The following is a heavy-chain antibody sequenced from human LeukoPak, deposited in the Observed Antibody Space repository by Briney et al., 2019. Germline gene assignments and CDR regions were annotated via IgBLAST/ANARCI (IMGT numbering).Heavy chain of an antibody. CDR2: IYYSGST. V-gene: IGHV4-39*07. CDR3: ARAYSPPQWSPFDY. CDR1: GGSISSSYSY. D-gene: IGHD6-13*01. Sequence: SETLSLTCTVSGGSISSSYSYWGWIRQPPGKGLEWIGNIYYSGSTYYNPSLKSRVTISLDTSKNQFSLKLSSVTAADTAVYYCARAYSPPQWSPFDYWGQGTLVTVSS. J-gene: IGHJ4*02.